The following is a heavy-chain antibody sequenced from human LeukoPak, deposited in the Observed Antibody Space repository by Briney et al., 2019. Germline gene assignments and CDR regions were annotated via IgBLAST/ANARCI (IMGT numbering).Heavy chain of an antibody. Sequence: SETLSLTCTVSGGSISSYYWSWIRQSGGKGLEWIGRIYTSGSTNYNPSLKSRVTMSVDTFKNQFSLKLSSVTAADTAVYYCARANTAMVSLDYWGQGTLVTVSS. CDR1: GGSISSYY. D-gene: IGHD5-18*01. CDR2: IYTSGST. J-gene: IGHJ4*02. CDR3: ARANTAMVSLDY. V-gene: IGHV4-4*07.